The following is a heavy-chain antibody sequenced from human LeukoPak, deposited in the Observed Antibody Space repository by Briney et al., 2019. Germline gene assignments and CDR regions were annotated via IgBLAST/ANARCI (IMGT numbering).Heavy chain of an antibody. J-gene: IGHJ3*02. D-gene: IGHD4-23*01. CDR2: MNPNSGNT. CDR3: ARPNLRVNAFDT. Sequence: ASVKVSCKASGYTFTSYDINWVRQATGQGLEWMGWMNPNSGNTGYAQKFQGRVTITRNTSISTAYMELSSLRSEDTAVYYCARPNLRVNAFDTWGQGTMVTVSS. CDR1: GYTFTSYD. V-gene: IGHV1-8*03.